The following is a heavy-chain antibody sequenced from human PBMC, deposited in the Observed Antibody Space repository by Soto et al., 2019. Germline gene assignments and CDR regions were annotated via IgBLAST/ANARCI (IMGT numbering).Heavy chain of an antibody. CDR1: GFTFSSYA. CDR2: ISGSGGST. Sequence: GSLRLSCAASGFTFSSYAMSWVRQAPGKGLEWVSAISGSGGSTYYADSVKGRFTISRDNSKNTLYLQMNSLRAEDTAVYYCAKGLWFGELLSYFDYWGQGTLVTVSS. D-gene: IGHD3-10*01. V-gene: IGHV3-23*01. J-gene: IGHJ4*02. CDR3: AKGLWFGELLSYFDY.